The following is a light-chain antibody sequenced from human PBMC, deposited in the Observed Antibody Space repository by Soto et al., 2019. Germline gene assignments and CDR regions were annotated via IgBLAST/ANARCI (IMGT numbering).Light chain of an antibody. CDR2: DAS. CDR1: QSVSRY. V-gene: IGKV3-11*01. J-gene: IGKJ3*01. CDR3: QQRSNWRFT. Sequence: EIVLTQSPATLSLSPGERATLSCRASQSVSRYLAWYQQKPGQAPRLLIYDASNRATGIPARFSGGGSGTDFTLTISSLEPDDFAVYYCQQRSNWRFTFGPGTRVDIK.